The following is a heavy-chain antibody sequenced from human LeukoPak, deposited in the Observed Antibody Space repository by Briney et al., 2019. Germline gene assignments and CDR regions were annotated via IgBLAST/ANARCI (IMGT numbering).Heavy chain of an antibody. CDR3: ARHVDTATDYFDY. CDR2: IYYSGSS. D-gene: IGHD5-18*01. V-gene: IGHV4-39*01. CDR1: GGSISSSSYY. J-gene: IGHJ4*02. Sequence: SETLSLTCTVSGGSISSSSYYWGWIRQPPGKGLEWIGSIYYSGSSYYNPSLKSRVTISVHTSKNRFSLKLSSVTAADTAVYYCARHVDTATDYFDYWGQGTLVTVSS.